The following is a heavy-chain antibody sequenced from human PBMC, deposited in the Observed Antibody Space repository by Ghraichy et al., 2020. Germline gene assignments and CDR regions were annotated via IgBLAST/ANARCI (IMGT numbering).Heavy chain of an antibody. CDR3: ARSSGSDTGYIGSNF. Sequence: SETLSLTCTVSGGSINTDYWNWIRQPPGKGLEWIGYISYSGSTKYNPSLKSRVTLSVDTSKNQLSLNLSSVTAADTAIYYCARSSGSDTGYIGSNFWGQGTLVTVSS. J-gene: IGHJ4*02. D-gene: IGHD5-18*01. V-gene: IGHV4-59*01. CDR2: ISYSGST. CDR1: GGSINTDY.